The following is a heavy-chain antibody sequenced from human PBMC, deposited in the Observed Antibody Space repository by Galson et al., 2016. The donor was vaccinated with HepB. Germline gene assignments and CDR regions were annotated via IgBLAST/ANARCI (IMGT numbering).Heavy chain of an antibody. V-gene: IGHV3-33*01. J-gene: IGHJ4*02. CDR2: IWSGAIKK. D-gene: IGHD6-19*01. CDR3: ASSIAVAGIIDY. CDR1: GFSFSTYA. Sequence: SLRLSCAGSGFSFSTYAVHWVRQTPGKGLEWVAVIWSGAIKKYYADSVEGRFTISRDDSENTVYLQINTLRVEVTAMYYCASSIAVAGIIDYWGRGTLVTVSS.